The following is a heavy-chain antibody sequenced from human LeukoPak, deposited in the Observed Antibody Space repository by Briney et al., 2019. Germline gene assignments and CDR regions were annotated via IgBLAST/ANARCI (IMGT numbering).Heavy chain of an antibody. CDR1: GFTFSSNY. J-gene: IGHJ4*02. Sequence: GGSLRLSCAASGFTFSSNYMSWVRQAPGKGLEWVSVIYNDGSTYYADSVKGRFTISRDNSKNTLYLQMNSLRVEDTAVYYCARDSGLRLGELSFTSNWGQGTLVTVSS. D-gene: IGHD3-16*02. V-gene: IGHV3-53*01. CDR3: ARDSGLRLGELSFTSN. CDR2: IYNDGST.